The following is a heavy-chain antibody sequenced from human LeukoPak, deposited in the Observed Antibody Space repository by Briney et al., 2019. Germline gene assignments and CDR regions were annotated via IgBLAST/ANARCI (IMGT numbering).Heavy chain of an antibody. D-gene: IGHD3-9*01. J-gene: IGHJ4*02. CDR2: IYYSGST. Sequence: SETLSLTCTVSGGSFSSGAYYWNWIRQHPGKGLEWIGFIYYSGSTYYNPSLKSRVTISIDTSKNQFSLNLRSVTAADTAVYYCARGVGNKSYHNLLTAYYEFDYWGQGTLVTVSS. CDR3: ARGVGNKSYHNLLTAYYEFDY. CDR1: GGSFSSGAYY. V-gene: IGHV4-31*03.